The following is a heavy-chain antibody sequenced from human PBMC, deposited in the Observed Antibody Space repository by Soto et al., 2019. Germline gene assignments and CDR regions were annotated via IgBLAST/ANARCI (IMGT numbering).Heavy chain of an antibody. CDR3: ASQLSSPKIGY. J-gene: IGHJ4*02. V-gene: IGHV1-69*02. Sequence: QVQLVQSGAEVKKPGSSVKVSCKASGGTFSSYTISWVRQAPGLGLEWMGRIIPILGIANYAQKFQGRVTITVDKSTSTAYMELSSLRSEDTAVYYCASQLSSPKIGYWGQGTLVTVSS. CDR1: GGTFSSYT. D-gene: IGHD3-16*02. CDR2: IIPILGIA.